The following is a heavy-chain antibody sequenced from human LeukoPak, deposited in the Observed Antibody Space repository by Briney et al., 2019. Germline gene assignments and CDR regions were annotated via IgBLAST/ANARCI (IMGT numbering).Heavy chain of an antibody. D-gene: IGHD3-22*01. Sequence: GGSLRLSCAASGFTFSSYAMSWVRQAPGKGLEWVSAISGSGGSTYYADSVKGWFTISRDNSKNTLYLQMNSLRAEDTAVYYCAKESITMIVVVTSFDYWGQGTLVTVSS. CDR3: AKESITMIVVVTSFDY. CDR1: GFTFSSYA. CDR2: ISGSGGST. V-gene: IGHV3-23*01. J-gene: IGHJ4*02.